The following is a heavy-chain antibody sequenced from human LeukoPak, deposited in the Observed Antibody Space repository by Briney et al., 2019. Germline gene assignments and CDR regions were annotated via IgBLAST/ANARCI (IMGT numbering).Heavy chain of an antibody. J-gene: IGHJ4*02. Sequence: GGSLRLSCAASGFIFSDYSMNWVRQAPGKVLEWVSYISTSGNYIYYADSVQGRFTLSRDHAKNSLYLQMHSLRADNTAVYYCSRGSYNSGGPSDYWGQGNLITVSS. CDR1: GFIFSDYS. CDR3: SRGSYNSGGPSDY. D-gene: IGHD2-15*01. V-gene: IGHV3-21*01. CDR2: ISTSGNYI.